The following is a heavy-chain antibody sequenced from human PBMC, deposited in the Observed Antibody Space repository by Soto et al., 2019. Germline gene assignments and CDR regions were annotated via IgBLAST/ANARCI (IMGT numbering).Heavy chain of an antibody. CDR1: GGSISSSNW. V-gene: IGHV4-4*02. CDR2: IYHSGST. Sequence: QVQLQESGPGLVKPSGTLSLTCAVSGGSISSSNWWSWVRQPPGKGLEWIGEIYHSGSTNYNPSLKCRVTISVDKSKNQCSLKLSCVTAADTAVYYCARTGGGNSGWFDPWGQGTLVTVSS. CDR3: ARTGGGNSGWFDP. J-gene: IGHJ5*02. D-gene: IGHD2-21*02.